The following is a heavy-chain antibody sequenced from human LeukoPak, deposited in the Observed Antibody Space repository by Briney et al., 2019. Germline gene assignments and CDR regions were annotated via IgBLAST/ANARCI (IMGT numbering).Heavy chain of an antibody. CDR2: TYYRSKWSN. CDR1: GDSVSSTRAT. D-gene: IGHD3-16*01. V-gene: IGHV6-1*01. Sequence: QTLSLTCAISGDSVSSTRATWNWLRQSPSRGLEWLGRTYYRSKWSNDYAVSVESRLTINPDTSKNHFSLQLDFVTPEDAAVYFCARAHDVIFDYWGQGTVVTVSS. J-gene: IGHJ4*02. CDR3: ARAHDVIFDY.